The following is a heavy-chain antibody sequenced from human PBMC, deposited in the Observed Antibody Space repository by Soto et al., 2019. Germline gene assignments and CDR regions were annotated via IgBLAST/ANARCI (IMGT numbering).Heavy chain of an antibody. V-gene: IGHV1-8*01. CDR2: MNPNSGNT. Sequence: ASVKVSCKASGYTFTSYDINWGRQATGQGLEWMGWMNPNSGNTGYAQKFQGRVTMTRNTSISTAYMELSSLRSEDTAVYYCARGLKYNWNYGYWGQGTLVTVSS. D-gene: IGHD1-7*01. CDR3: ARGLKYNWNYGY. J-gene: IGHJ4*02. CDR1: GYTFTSYD.